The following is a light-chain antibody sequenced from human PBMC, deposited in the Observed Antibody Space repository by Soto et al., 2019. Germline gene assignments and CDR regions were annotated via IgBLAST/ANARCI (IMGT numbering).Light chain of an antibody. V-gene: IGLV2-11*01. CDR3: CSYVGTDTYS. CDR2: DVT. CDR1: SSDVGGYNY. Sequence: QSALTQPRSVSGSPGQSVTISCTGTSSDVGGYNYVSWYQQHPGKAPELMIYDVTKRPSGVPDRLSGSKSGNTASLTISGLQAEDEADYYCCSYVGTDTYSFGTGTKVTVL. J-gene: IGLJ1*01.